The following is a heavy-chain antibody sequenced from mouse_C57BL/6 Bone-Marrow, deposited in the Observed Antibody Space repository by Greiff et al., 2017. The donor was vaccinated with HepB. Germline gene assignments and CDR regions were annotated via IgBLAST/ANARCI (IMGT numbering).Heavy chain of an antibody. D-gene: IGHD1-1*01. CDR1: GYSITSDY. J-gene: IGHJ4*01. CDR3: AKSLNYYGSSSYYYAMDY. CDR2: ISYSGST. Sequence: DVMLVESGPGLAKPSQTLSLTCSVTGYSITSDYWNWIRKFPGNKLEYMGYISYSGSTYYNPSLKSRISITRDTSKNQYYLQLNSVTTEDTATYYCAKSLNYYGSSSYYYAMDYWGQGTSVTVSS. V-gene: IGHV3-8*01.